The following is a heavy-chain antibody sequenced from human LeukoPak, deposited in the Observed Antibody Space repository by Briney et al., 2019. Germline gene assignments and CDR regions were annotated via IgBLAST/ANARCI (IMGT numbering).Heavy chain of an antibody. V-gene: IGHV3-23*01. CDR2: ISGNGGTT. Sequence: GGSLRLSCAASGLAFSSYAMTWVRQAPGKGLEWVSGISGNGGTTYYADSVKGRFTISRDNSKNTLYLQMNSLRIEDTAVYYCAKGGRWDYYDSSHWGQGTMVTVSS. CDR1: GLAFSSYA. J-gene: IGHJ3*01. D-gene: IGHD3-22*01. CDR3: AKGGRWDYYDSSH.